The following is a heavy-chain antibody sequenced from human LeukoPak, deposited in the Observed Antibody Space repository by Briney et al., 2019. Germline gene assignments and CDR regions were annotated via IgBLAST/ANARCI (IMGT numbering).Heavy chain of an antibody. J-gene: IGHJ6*03. CDR2: IKQDGSEK. CDR1: GFTFSSYW. Sequence: PGGSLRLSCAASGFTFSSYWMSWIRQAPGKGLKWVANIKQDGSEKYYVDSVKGRFTISRDNAKNSLYLQMNSLRAEDTAVYYCARDRRAAGDYYYYYYMDVWGKGTTVTVSS. D-gene: IGHD1-1*01. V-gene: IGHV3-7*01. CDR3: ARDRRAAGDYYYYYYMDV.